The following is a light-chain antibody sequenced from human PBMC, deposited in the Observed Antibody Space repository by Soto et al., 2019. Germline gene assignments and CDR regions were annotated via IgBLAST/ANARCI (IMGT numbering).Light chain of an antibody. CDR3: QQYGSSST. CDR1: QSVSSN. J-gene: IGKJ5*01. V-gene: IGKV3-20*01. Sequence: EIVMTQSPAALSLSPGERAALSCRASQSVSSNLAWYQQKPGQAPRLLIYGASSRATGIPDRFSGSGSGTDFTLTISRLEPEDFAVYYCQQYGSSSTFGQGTRLETK. CDR2: GAS.